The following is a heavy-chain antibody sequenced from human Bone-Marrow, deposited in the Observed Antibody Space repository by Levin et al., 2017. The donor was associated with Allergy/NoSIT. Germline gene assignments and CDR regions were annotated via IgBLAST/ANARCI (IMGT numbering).Heavy chain of an antibody. CDR1: GFTFSNYA. CDR2: ISGSGDST. CDR3: AKRDLGGVHLGELSFLIDY. Sequence: AASVKVSCAASGFTFSNYATSWVRQAPGKGLEWVSAISGSGDSTYYADSVKGRFTISRDNSKSTLYLQMNSLRAEDTAVYFCAKRDLGGVHLGELSFLIDYWGQGTLVTVSS. J-gene: IGHJ4*02. V-gene: IGHV3-23*01. D-gene: IGHD3-16*01.